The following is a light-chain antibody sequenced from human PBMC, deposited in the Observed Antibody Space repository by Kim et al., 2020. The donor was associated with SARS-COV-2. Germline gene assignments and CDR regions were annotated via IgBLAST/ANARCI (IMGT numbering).Light chain of an antibody. V-gene: IGLV4-69*01. CDR1: SGHSSYD. CDR3: QTWGTGIWV. CDR2: VKGDGSH. Sequence: ASVKLTCTLSSGHSSYDIAWHQQQPEKGPRYLMKVKGDGSHTKGDGIPDRFSGSSSGAERYLTISSLQSEDEADYYCQTWGTGIWVFGGGTQLTVL. J-gene: IGLJ3*02.